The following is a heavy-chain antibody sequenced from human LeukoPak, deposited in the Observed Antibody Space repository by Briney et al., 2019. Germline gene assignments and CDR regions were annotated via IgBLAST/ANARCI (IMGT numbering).Heavy chain of an antibody. CDR2: IKQDGSEK. D-gene: IGHD3-10*01. V-gene: IGHV3-7*03. CDR3: AKARLWLDYFDY. J-gene: IGHJ4*02. CDR1: GFTFSTYW. Sequence: GGSLRLSCAASGFTFSTYWMTWVRQAPGKGLEWVANIKQDGSEKYFVDSVKGRFTISRDNANNSLYLQMNSLRAEDTALYYCAKARLWLDYFDYWGQGTLVTVSS.